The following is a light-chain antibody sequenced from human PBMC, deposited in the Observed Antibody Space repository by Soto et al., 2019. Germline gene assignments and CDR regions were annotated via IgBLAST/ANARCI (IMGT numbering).Light chain of an antibody. CDR1: QSVSSN. J-gene: IGKJ2*01. CDR3: QQYNNWPHMYT. CDR2: GAS. V-gene: IGKV3-15*01. Sequence: EIVTTQSPATLSVSPGERATLSCRASQSVSSNLAWYQQKPGQAPRLLIYGASTRATGIPARFSGSGSGTEFTLTISSLQSEDFAVYYCQQYNNWPHMYTFGQGTKLEIK.